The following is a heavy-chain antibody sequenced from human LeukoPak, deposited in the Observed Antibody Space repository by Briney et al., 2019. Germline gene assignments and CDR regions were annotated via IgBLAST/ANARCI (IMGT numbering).Heavy chain of an antibody. D-gene: IGHD3-16*01. CDR1: GYTFTYYY. J-gene: IGHJ3*02. V-gene: IGHV1-2*04. Sequence: ASVKVSCKGSGYTFTYYYIHWVGQAPGHGLEWVGWINHNSGGTKIAQKFQDWVTMTRDTSVNTAYMELGRLKSDDTADYYCARDRGRGGLSSAFDIWRQGTMLTVSS. CDR3: ARDRGRGGLSSAFDI. CDR2: INHNSGGT.